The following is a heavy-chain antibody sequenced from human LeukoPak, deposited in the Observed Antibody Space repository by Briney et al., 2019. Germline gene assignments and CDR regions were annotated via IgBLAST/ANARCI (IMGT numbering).Heavy chain of an antibody. CDR3: ARHVYHGDYFNDY. CDR2: IHYSGET. V-gene: IGHV4-38-2*01. Sequence: SETLSLTCSVSGFSISRGFYWGWIRQPPGKGLEWIGNIHYSGETYFNPSLKSRVTISVDTSKNQFSLKLSSVTAADTAVYYCARHVYHGDYFNDYWGQGTLVTVSS. D-gene: IGHD4-17*01. J-gene: IGHJ4*02. CDR1: GFSISRGFY.